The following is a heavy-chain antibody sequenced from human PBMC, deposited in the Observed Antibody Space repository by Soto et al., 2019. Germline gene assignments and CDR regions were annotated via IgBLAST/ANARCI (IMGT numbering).Heavy chain of an antibody. CDR2: MNPNSGNT. CDR1: GYTFTSYD. J-gene: IGHJ6*02. D-gene: IGHD2-2*01. Sequence: GASVKVSCKASGYTFTSYDINWVRQATGQGLEWMGWMNPNSGNTGYAQKFQGRVTMTRNTSISTAYMELSSLRSEDTAVYYCARVPLGYCSSTSCYGDYYYGMDVWGQGTTVTVSS. V-gene: IGHV1-8*01. CDR3: ARVPLGYCSSTSCYGDYYYGMDV.